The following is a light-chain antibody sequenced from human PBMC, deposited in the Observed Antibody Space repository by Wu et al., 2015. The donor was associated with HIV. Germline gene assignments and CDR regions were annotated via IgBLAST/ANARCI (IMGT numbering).Light chain of an antibody. J-gene: IGKJ1*01. CDR2: RAS. CDR1: HPIGTD. Sequence: DIQMTQSPSSVSASVGDRVTITCRASHPIGTDLGWYQQKPGEVPRLLIYRASSVQAGVPSRFSGGGSGTLFTLTINNLQPGDFAVYFCQQGNTFPRTFGQGTKVDI. V-gene: IGKV1-12*01. CDR3: QQGNTFPRT.